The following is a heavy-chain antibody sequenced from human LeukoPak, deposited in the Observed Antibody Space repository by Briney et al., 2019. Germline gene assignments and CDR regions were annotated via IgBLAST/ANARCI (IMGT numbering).Heavy chain of an antibody. J-gene: IGHJ2*01. V-gene: IGHV3-74*01. CDR3: ARDQTYGDYWYFDL. D-gene: IGHD4-17*01. CDR2: IKSDGSST. CDR1: GFIFSSYW. Sequence: GGSLRLSCAASGFIFSSYWMHWVRQVPGKGLVWVSRIKSDGSSTTQADSVKGRFTISRDNAKNTLYLQMNSLRAEDTAVYYCARDQTYGDYWYFDLWGRGTLVTVSS.